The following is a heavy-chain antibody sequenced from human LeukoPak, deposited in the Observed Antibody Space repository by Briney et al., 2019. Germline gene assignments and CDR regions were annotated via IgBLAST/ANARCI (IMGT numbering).Heavy chain of an antibody. Sequence: PSETLSLTCTVSGGSMSSYYWSWIRQPPGKGLEWIGYIYYSGSTYYNPSLKSRVTISVDTSKNQFSLKLSSVTAADTAVYYCARDIMVRGVSGYGMDVWGQGTTVTVSS. CDR3: ARDIMVRGVSGYGMDV. CDR1: GGSMSSYY. V-gene: IGHV4-59*12. J-gene: IGHJ6*02. CDR2: IYYSGST. D-gene: IGHD3-10*01.